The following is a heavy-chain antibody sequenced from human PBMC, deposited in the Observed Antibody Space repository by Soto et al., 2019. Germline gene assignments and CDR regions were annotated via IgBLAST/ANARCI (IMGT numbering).Heavy chain of an antibody. J-gene: IGHJ6*02. D-gene: IGHD2-2*01. CDR1: GGSISSYY. CDR3: ARDHLEGYCSSTSCYDRLGTPYYYYGMDV. V-gene: IGHV4-59*01. CDR2: IYYSGST. Sequence: SETLSLTCTVSGGSISSYYWSWIRQPPGKGLEWIGYIYYSGSTNYNPSLKSRVTISVDTSKNQFSLKLSSVTAADTAVYYCARDHLEGYCSSTSCYDRLGTPYYYYGMDVWGQGTTVTVSS.